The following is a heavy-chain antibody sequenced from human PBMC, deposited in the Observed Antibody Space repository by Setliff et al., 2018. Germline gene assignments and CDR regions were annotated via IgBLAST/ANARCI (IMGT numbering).Heavy chain of an antibody. CDR3: AKGLRIAAA. CDR1: GFDFKTHW. Sequence: GGSLRLSCAASGFDFKTHWMDWARQAPGKGLEWVSAISGSGGSTYYADSVKGRFTISRDNSKNTLYLQMNSLRAEDTAVYYCAKGLRIAAAWGQGTLVTVSS. J-gene: IGHJ4*02. CDR2: ISGSGGST. D-gene: IGHD6-13*01. V-gene: IGHV3-23*01.